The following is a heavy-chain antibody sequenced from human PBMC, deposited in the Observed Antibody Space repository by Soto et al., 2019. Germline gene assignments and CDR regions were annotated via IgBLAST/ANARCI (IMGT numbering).Heavy chain of an antibody. CDR3: ARGVSSGWYFPPHFDY. D-gene: IGHD6-19*01. V-gene: IGHV4-59*01. Sequence: PSETLSLTCTVSGGSISSYYWSWIRQPPGKGLEWIGYIYYSGSTNYNPSLKSRVTISVDTSKNQLSLKLSSVTAADTAVYYCARGVSSGWYFPPHFDYWGQGTLVTVSS. J-gene: IGHJ4*02. CDR2: IYYSGST. CDR1: GGSISSYY.